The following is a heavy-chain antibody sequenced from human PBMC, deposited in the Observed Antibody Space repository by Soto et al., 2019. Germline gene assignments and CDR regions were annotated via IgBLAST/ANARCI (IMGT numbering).Heavy chain of an antibody. D-gene: IGHD6-13*01. CDR3: ARRRGLAEPVDY. V-gene: IGHV4-39*01. CDR1: GGSISSGSYY. Sequence: LSLTCAVSGGSISSGSYYWGWIRQPPGKGLEWIGSIYYTGTTYYNPSLKSRVTISVDTSKNQFSLKLSSVTAADTAVYYCARRRGLAEPVDYWGQGTLVTVS. J-gene: IGHJ4*02. CDR2: IYYTGTT.